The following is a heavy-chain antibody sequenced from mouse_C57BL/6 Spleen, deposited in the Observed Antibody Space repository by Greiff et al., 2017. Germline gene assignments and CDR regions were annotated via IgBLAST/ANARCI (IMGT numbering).Heavy chain of an antibody. Sequence: EVKLMESGGGLVQPGGSLSLSCAASGFTFTDYYMSWVRQPPGKALEWLGFIRNKANGYTTEYSASVKGRFTISRDNSQRILYLQMNALRAEDSATYYCARSIYYCGSSYEETWFAYWGQGTLVTVSA. CDR3: ARSIYYCGSSYEETWFAY. V-gene: IGHV7-3*01. CDR1: GFTFTDYY. J-gene: IGHJ3*01. D-gene: IGHD1-1*01. CDR2: IRNKANGYTT.